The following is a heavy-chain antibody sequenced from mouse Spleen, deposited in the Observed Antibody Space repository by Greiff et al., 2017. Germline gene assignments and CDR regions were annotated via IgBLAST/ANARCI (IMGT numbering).Heavy chain of an antibody. J-gene: IGHJ4*01. CDR2: ISYDGSN. Sequence: EVQLQQSGPGLVKPSQSLSLTCSVTGYSITSGYYWNWIRQFPGNKLEWMGYISYDGSNNYNPSLKNRISITRDTSKNQFFLKLNSVTTEDTATYYCARDEVYYGDQGYAMDYWGQGTSVTVSS. D-gene: IGHD2-13*01. V-gene: IGHV3-6*01. CDR3: ARDEVYYGDQGYAMDY. CDR1: GYSITSGYY.